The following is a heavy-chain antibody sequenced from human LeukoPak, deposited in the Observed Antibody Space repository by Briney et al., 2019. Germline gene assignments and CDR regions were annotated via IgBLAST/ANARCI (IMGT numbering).Heavy chain of an antibody. CDR3: ARANAYTGYDYYPFDY. J-gene: IGHJ4*02. CDR2: ISSGSTYI. Sequence: GSLRLSCAASGFTFNSYSMNWVRQAPGKGLEGVSSISSGSTYIYYADSVKGRFTISRDNAKNSLYMQMNSLRAEDTAVYYCARANAYTGYDYYPFDYWGQGTLVTVSS. D-gene: IGHD5-12*01. CDR1: GFTFNSYS. V-gene: IGHV3-21*01.